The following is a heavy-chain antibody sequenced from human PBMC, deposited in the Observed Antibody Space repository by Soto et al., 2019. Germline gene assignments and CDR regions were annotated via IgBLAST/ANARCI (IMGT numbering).Heavy chain of an antibody. V-gene: IGHV3-23*01. CDR3: AKEKISTSYCNWFYP. CDR2: ISGSGGST. D-gene: IGHD2-2*01. Sequence: PGGSLRLSCAASGFTFSSYAMNWVRQAPGKGLEWVSVISGSGGSTYYADAVKGRFTISRDNSKNTLYLQMNSLRAEDTAVYYCAKEKISTSYCNWFYPWGQVTLVTVAS. CDR1: GFTFSSYA. J-gene: IGHJ5*02.